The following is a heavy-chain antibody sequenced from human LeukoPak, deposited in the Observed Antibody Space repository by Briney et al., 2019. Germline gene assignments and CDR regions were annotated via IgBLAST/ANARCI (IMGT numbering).Heavy chain of an antibody. D-gene: IGHD6-6*01. CDR2: IRSKAKGGTM. CDR3: TRVAHRPDSSSSFSYHFDF. Sequence: HSGGSLRLSCTASGFTFDDYAMSWVRQAPGKGLEWVGFIRSKAKGGTMEYAASVKGRFTISREESKSIAYLQMNSLKTEDTAVYYCTRVAHRPDSSSSFSYHFDFWGQGTLVTVSS. J-gene: IGHJ4*02. V-gene: IGHV3-49*04. CDR1: GFTFDDYA.